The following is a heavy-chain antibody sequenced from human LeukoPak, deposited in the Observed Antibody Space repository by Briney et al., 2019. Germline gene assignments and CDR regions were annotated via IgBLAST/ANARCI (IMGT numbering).Heavy chain of an antibody. CDR3: ARDPVGWNDVFIYYGMDV. CDR1: GGTFNSYA. V-gene: IGHV1-69*04. Sequence: ASVKVSYQASGGTFNSYAISWVRQAPGQGLDWMGRVIPILGIANYAQKFQGRVTITADKSTSTAYMELSSLRSEDTAVYYCARDPVGWNDVFIYYGMDVWGQGTTVTVSS. D-gene: IGHD1-1*01. CDR2: VIPILGIA. J-gene: IGHJ6*02.